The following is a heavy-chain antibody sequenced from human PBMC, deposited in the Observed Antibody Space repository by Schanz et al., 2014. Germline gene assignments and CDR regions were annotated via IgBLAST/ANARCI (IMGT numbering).Heavy chain of an antibody. V-gene: IGHV3-48*02. J-gene: IGHJ4*02. Sequence: EVQLVESGGNLVQPGGSLRLSCVASGFTFSSHSMNWVRQAPGQGLEWLSYISGSGNTIYYADSVKGRFTISRDNAKNSLSLQIDRLRDEDTAVYYCATTYSGRYCFDYWRQGTLVALSS. CDR2: ISGSGNTI. CDR3: ATTYSGRYCFDY. D-gene: IGHD6-19*01. CDR1: GFTFSSHS.